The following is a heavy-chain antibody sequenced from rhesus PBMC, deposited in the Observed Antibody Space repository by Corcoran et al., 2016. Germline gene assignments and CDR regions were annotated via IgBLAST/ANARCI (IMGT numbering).Heavy chain of an antibody. V-gene: IGHV4-122*02. J-gene: IGHJ4*01. D-gene: IGHD6-25*01. CDR3: ARDLAGSGSLDY. Sequence: QLQLQESGPGLVKPSETLSLTCAVSGYSISSGYGWSWIRQPPGKGLEWIGYISYSGSTSDNPSLKSRVTISRDTSKNQFSLKLSSVTAADTAVYYCARDLAGSGSLDYWGQGVLVTVSS. CDR2: ISYSGST. CDR1: GYSISSGYG.